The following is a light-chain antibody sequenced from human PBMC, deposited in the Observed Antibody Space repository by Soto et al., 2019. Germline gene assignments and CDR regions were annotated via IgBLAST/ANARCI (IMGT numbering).Light chain of an antibody. CDR1: ERDIGFANY. CDR2: EVF. CDR3: SSFADGFNVV. J-gene: IGLJ2*01. Sequence: QSALTQPPSASGSPGQSVTITCSGNERDIGFANYVSWYQKYPDEAPKLLLYEVFKRPSEIPGRFSASKSGNTASLIVSGLQPEDEAEYFCSSFADGFNVVFGGGTKLTVL. V-gene: IGLV2-8*01.